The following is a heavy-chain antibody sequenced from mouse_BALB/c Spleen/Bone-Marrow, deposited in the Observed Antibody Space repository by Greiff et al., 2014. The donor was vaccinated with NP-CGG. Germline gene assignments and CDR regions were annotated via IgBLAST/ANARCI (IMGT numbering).Heavy chain of an antibody. CDR1: GFTLTSYW. D-gene: IGHD4-1*01. V-gene: IGHV1-69*02. CDR2: IFPSETYT. CDR3: TRDNWDY. Sequence: VQLQQSGAELVRPWASVKLSCKASGFTLTSYWINWVKQRPGQGLEWMGNIFPSETYTNYNQKFKDKATLTVDKSSSTAYMQLSSPTSEDSAVYYCTRDNWDYWGQGTTLTVSS. J-gene: IGHJ2*01.